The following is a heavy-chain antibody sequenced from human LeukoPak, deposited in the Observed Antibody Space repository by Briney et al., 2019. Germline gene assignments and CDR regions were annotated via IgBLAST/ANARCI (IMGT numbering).Heavy chain of an antibody. CDR1: GFTFSSYN. Sequence: PGGSLRLSCSASGFTFSSYNMNWVRQAPGKGLEWVSYISSSSSTIYYADSVKGRFTVSRDNAKNSLYLQMNSLRAEDTAVYYCAELDCSSTSCHDYWGQGTLVTVSS. CDR2: ISSSSSTI. D-gene: IGHD2-2*01. V-gene: IGHV3-48*04. J-gene: IGHJ4*02. CDR3: AELDCSSTSCHDY.